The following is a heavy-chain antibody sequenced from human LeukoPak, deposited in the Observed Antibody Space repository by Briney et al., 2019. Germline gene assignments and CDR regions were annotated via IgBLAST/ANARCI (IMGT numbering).Heavy chain of an antibody. Sequence: SETLSLTCTVSGGSISSSSYYWGWIRQPPGKGLEWIGSIYYSGSTYYNPSLKSRVAISVDTSKNQFSLKLSSVTAADTAVYYCARRRMAEYYFDYWGQGTLVTVSS. J-gene: IGHJ4*02. CDR1: GGSISSSSYY. V-gene: IGHV4-39*01. CDR3: ARRRMAEYYFDY. D-gene: IGHD5-24*01. CDR2: IYYSGST.